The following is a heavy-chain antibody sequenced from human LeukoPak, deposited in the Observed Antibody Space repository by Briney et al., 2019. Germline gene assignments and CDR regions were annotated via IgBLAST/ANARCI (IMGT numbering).Heavy chain of an antibody. CDR2: ISSSSSYI. V-gene: IGHV3-21*01. CDR1: GFTFSSYS. CDR3: ARDDIVVVVAAVNYYYYYMDV. Sequence: GGSLRLSCAASGFTFSSYSMNWVRQAPGKGLEWVSPISSSSSYIYYADSVKGRFTISRDNAKNSLYLQMNSLRAEDTAVYYCARDDIVVVVAAVNYYYYYMDVWGKGTTVTISS. D-gene: IGHD2-15*01. J-gene: IGHJ6*03.